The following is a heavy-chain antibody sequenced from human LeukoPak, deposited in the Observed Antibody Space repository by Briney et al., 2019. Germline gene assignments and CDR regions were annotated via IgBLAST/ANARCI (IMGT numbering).Heavy chain of an antibody. CDR1: GGTFSSYA. Sequence: ASVKVSCKASGGTFSSYAISWVRQAPGEGLEWMGRIIPIFGIANYAQKFQGRVTITADKSTSTAYMELSSLRSEDTAVYYCARAGSGIVGATPVADYWGQGTLVTVSS. V-gene: IGHV1-69*04. J-gene: IGHJ4*02. CDR2: IIPIFGIA. CDR3: ARAGSGIVGATPVADY. D-gene: IGHD1-26*01.